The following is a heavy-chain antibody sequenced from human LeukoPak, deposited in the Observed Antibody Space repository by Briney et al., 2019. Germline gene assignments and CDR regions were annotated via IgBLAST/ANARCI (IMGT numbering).Heavy chain of an antibody. D-gene: IGHD1-26*01. CDR3: ARQPSGSYGGGFDY. J-gene: IGHJ4*02. V-gene: IGHV4-34*01. CDR1: GGSFSGYY. CDR2: IDQSGIT. Sequence: PSETLSLTCVVYGGSFSGYYWSWIRQPPGKGLEWIGEIDQSGITNNNPSLKSRVTISVDTSKKQFSLTLTSMTAADTAVYYCARQPSGSYGGGFDYWGQGTLVTVSS.